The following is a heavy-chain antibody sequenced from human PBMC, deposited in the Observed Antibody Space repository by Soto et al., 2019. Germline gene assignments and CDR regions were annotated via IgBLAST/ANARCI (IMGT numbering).Heavy chain of an antibody. CDR1: GFTFSSYA. Sequence: GGSLRLSCAASGFTFSSYAMSWVRQAPGKGLEWVSAISGSGGSTYYADSVKGRFTISRDNSKNTLYLQMNSLRAEDTAVSYCAKDLRIAARHRDLGFDPWGQGTLVTVSS. D-gene: IGHD6-6*01. J-gene: IGHJ5*02. V-gene: IGHV3-23*01. CDR2: ISGSGGST. CDR3: AKDLRIAARHRDLGFDP.